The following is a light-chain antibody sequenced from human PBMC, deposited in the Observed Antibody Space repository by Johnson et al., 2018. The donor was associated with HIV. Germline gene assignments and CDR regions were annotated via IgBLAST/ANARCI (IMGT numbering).Light chain of an antibody. CDR3: GTWDSGLSAGV. V-gene: IGLV1-51*01. CDR1: SSNIGNNY. CDR2: DNN. Sequence: QSVLTQPPSVSAAPGQKVTISCSGSSSNIGNNYVSWFQQLPGKAPKLLIYDNNKRPSGIPDRFSGSKSGTSATLGITGLQTGDEADYYCGTWDSGLSAGVLGTGIKVTVL. J-gene: IGLJ1*01.